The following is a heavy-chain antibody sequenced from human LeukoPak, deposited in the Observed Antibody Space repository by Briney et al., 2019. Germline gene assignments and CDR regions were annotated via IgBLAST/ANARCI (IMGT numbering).Heavy chain of an antibody. D-gene: IGHD2-15*01. CDR3: AREGVVAANRPGEVIVDAFDI. CDR2: ISGGST. CDR1: GFIVSSNE. Sequence: GGSLRLSCAASGFIVSSNEMTWVRQTPGKGLEWVSSISGGSTYYADSRQGRSTISRDNSKNTLHLQMNSLRAEDTAVYYCAREGVVAANRPGEVIVDAFDIWGQGTMVTVSS. J-gene: IGHJ3*02. V-gene: IGHV3-38-3*01.